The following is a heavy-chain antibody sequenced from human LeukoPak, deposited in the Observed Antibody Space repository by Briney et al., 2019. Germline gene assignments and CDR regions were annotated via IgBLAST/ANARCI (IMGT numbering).Heavy chain of an antibody. CDR1: GGSFSGYY. CDR3: ARVGKKWLRFGWFDP. J-gene: IGHJ5*02. V-gene: IGHV4-34*01. D-gene: IGHD5-12*01. CDR2: INHSGST. Sequence: SETLSLTCAVYGGSFSGYYWSWIRQPPGKGLEWIGEINHSGSTNYNPSLKSRVTISVDTSKTQFSLKLSSVTAADTAEYYCARVGKKWLRFGWFDPWGQGTLVTVSS.